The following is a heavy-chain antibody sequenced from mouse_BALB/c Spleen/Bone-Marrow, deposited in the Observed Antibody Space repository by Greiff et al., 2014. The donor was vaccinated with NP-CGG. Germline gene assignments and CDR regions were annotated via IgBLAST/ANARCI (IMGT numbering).Heavy chain of an antibody. J-gene: IGHJ4*01. V-gene: IGHV1-85*01. CDR3: AHDGLLPGMDY. CDR2: IFPGDNST. D-gene: IGHD2-3*01. CDR1: GYTFTSYD. Sequence: QVQLQQSGAELVKPGASVKLPCKASGYTFTSYDINWVRRRPEQGLEWIGWIFPGDNSTKYNEKFKGKATLTTDKSSSTAYMQLSRLTSEDSAVYFCAHDGLLPGMDYWGQGTSVTVSS.